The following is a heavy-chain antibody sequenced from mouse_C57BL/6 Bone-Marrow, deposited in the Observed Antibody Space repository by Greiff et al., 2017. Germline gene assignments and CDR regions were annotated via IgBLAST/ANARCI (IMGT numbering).Heavy chain of an antibody. CDR3: ASAYAMAY. CDR2: ISSGSSTI. Sequence: EVKLVESGGGLVKPGGSLKLSCAASGFTFSDYGMHWVRQAPEKGLEWVAYISSGSSTIYYADTVKGRFTISRDNAKNTLCLQMTSLRSEDTAMYLCASAYAMAYGGQGTSVTVSA. V-gene: IGHV5-17*01. J-gene: IGHJ4*01. CDR1: GFTFSDYG.